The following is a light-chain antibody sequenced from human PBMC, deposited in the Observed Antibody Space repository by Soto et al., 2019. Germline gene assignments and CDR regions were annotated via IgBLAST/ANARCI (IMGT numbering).Light chain of an antibody. CDR1: QSIGNW. CDR3: QQYNSYSST. CDR2: DAS. J-gene: IGKJ1*01. Sequence: DIQMTQSPSPLSASVGDRFTLXXRSSQSIGNWLAWYQQKPGKAPKXLIYDASSLESGVPSRFSGSGSGTEFTLTIGSLQPDDFATYYCQQYNSYSSTFGHGTKVDIK. V-gene: IGKV1-5*01.